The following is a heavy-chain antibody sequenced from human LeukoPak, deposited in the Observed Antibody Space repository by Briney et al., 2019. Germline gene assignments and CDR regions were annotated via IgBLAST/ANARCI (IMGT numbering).Heavy chain of an antibody. CDR1: GXSFTSYW. Sequence: GESLKISCKGSGXSFTSYWISWVRQMPGKGLEWMGRIDPSDSYTNYSPSFQGHVTISADKSISTAYLQWSSLKASDTAMFYCARHRGRDGSSYYFDYWGQGTLVSVSS. CDR2: IDPSDSYT. V-gene: IGHV5-10-1*01. CDR3: ARHRGRDGSSYYFDY. D-gene: IGHD6-6*01. J-gene: IGHJ4*02.